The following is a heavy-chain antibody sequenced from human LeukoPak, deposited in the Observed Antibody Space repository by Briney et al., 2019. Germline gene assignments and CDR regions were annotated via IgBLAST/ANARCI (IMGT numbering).Heavy chain of an antibody. CDR3: AVAAAGTEGNWFDP. J-gene: IGHJ5*02. V-gene: IGHV1-2*02. Sequence: AASVKVSCKASGYTFTGYYMHWVRQAPGQGLEWMGWINPSSGGTNYAQKFQGRVTMTRDTSISTAYMELSRLRSDDTAVYYCAVAAAGTEGNWFDPWGQGTLVTVSS. CDR2: INPSSGGT. D-gene: IGHD6-13*01. CDR1: GYTFTGYY.